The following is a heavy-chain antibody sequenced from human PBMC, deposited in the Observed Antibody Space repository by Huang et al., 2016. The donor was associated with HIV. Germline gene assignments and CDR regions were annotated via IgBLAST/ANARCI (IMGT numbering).Heavy chain of an antibody. J-gene: IGHJ4*02. CDR1: GFSFSTYG. Sequence: VQLVESGGGVVQPGRSLRLACAASGFSFSTYGLHWVCQAPGKGLEWVACIAYDGSNKYYAHSVKGRFTISRDTSENKVYLQMNSLRHEDTAVYYCAKDGADEEWDIDYWGQGTLVTVSS. V-gene: IGHV3-30*18. D-gene: IGHD1-26*01. CDR2: IAYDGSNK. CDR3: AKDGADEEWDIDY.